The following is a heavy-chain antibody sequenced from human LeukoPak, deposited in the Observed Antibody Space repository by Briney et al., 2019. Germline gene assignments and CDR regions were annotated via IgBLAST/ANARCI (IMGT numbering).Heavy chain of an antibody. J-gene: IGHJ6*02. D-gene: IGHD1-26*01. CDR3: AKEGGFDRTYYYYYYGMDV. CDR2: ISGSGGST. CDR1: GFTFSSYA. V-gene: IGHV3-23*01. Sequence: GGSLRLSCAASGFTFSSYAMSWVRQAPGKGLEWVSDISGSGGSTYYADSVKGRFTISRDNSKNTLYLQMNSLRAEDTAVYYCAKEGGFDRTYYYYYYGMDVWGQGTTVTVSS.